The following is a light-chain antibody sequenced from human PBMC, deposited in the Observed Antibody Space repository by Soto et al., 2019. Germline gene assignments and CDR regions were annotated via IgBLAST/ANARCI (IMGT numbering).Light chain of an antibody. V-gene: IGKV3D-20*02. CDR1: QSVDSTY. CDR2: GAS. J-gene: IGKJ5*01. Sequence: EIVLTQSPATLSLSPGESATLSCRASQSVDSTYIAWYQQKPGQAPRLLIYGASGRATGIPDRFSGSGSGTDFSLTISSLEPEDFAVYYCQQRSNWPPITFGQGTRLEIK. CDR3: QQRSNWPPIT.